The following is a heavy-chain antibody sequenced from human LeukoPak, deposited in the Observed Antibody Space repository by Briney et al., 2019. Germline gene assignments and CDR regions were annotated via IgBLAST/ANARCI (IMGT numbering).Heavy chain of an antibody. CDR3: TTAWMDV. CDR2: IKSKTDGGTT. Sequence: PGGSLRHSCAASGFTFSSYAMSWVRQAPGKGLEWVGRIKSKTDGGTTDYAAPVKGRFIISRDDSKNTLYLQMNSLKTEDTALYYCTTAWMDVWGQGTTVTVSS. CDR1: GFTFSSYA. V-gene: IGHV3-15*01. J-gene: IGHJ6*02.